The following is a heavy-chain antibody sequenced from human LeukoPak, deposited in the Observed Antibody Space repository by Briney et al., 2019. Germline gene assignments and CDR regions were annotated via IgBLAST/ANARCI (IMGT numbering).Heavy chain of an antibody. Sequence: ASVEVSCKASGYSPSDYNINWVRQATGQGLEWMGSMNPKSGDPVYAQKFQGRVTMTRDTSTNTVDMELSSLRSEDTAVYYCATGLTPNTFDVWGQGTMVTVSS. V-gene: IGHV1-8*02. J-gene: IGHJ3*01. CDR2: MNPKSGDP. CDR3: ATGLTPNTFDV. CDR1: GYSPSDYN. D-gene: IGHD2-21*02.